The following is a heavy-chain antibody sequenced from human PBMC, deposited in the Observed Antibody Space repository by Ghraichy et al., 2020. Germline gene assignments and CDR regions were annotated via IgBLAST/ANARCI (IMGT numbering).Heavy chain of an antibody. Sequence: GGSLRLSCAASGLIFSSYAMTWVRQAPGKGLEWVSAIAGSGGNTYYADFAEGRFTISRDNSRNTLYRQMNSLRAEDTAVYYCAKEDAVSAVPDYWGQGTLGTVSS. D-gene: IGHD2-15*01. J-gene: IGHJ4*02. CDR1: GLIFSSYA. V-gene: IGHV3-23*01. CDR3: AKEDAVSAVPDY. CDR2: IAGSGGNT.